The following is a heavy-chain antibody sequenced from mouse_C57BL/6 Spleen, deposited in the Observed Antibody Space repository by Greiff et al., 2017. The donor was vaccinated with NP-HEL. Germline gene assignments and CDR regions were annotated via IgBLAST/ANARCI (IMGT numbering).Heavy chain of an antibody. J-gene: IGHJ3*01. CDR1: GFTFSSYG. CDR2: ISSGGSYT. V-gene: IGHV5-6*01. Sequence: DVQLVESGGDLVKPGGSLKLSCAASGFTFSSYGMSWVRQTTDKRLEWVATISSGGSYTYYPDSVKGRFTISRDNATNTLYLQMSSLKSEDTAMYYCASLSPYWGQGTLVTVSA. CDR3: ASLSPY. D-gene: IGHD6-2*01.